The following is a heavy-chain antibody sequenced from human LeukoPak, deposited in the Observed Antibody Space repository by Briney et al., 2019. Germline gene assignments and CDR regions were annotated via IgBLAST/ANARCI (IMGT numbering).Heavy chain of an antibody. V-gene: IGHV3-21*01. J-gene: IGHJ4*02. CDR2: ISSSSSYI. CDR1: GFTFSSYS. CDR3: ARVDYSSGWYGFDY. Sequence: GGSLRLSCAASGFTFSSYSMNWVRQAPGKGLEWVSSISSSSSYIYYADSVEGRFTISRDNAKNSLYLQMNSLRAEDTAVYYCARVDYSSGWYGFDYWGQGTLVTVSS. D-gene: IGHD6-19*01.